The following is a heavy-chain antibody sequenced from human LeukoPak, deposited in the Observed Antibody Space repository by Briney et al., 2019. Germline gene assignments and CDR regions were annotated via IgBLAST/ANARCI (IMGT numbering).Heavy chain of an antibody. Sequence: SQTLSLTSTVSGGSISSGGYYWSWIRQHPGKGLEWIGYIYYSGSTYYNPSLKSRVTISVDTSKNQFSLKLSSVTAADTAVYYCARARDYDSSGYYGSRYYFDYWGQGTLVTVSS. D-gene: IGHD3-22*01. J-gene: IGHJ4*02. V-gene: IGHV4-31*03. CDR1: GGSISSGGYY. CDR3: ARARDYDSSGYYGSRYYFDY. CDR2: IYYSGST.